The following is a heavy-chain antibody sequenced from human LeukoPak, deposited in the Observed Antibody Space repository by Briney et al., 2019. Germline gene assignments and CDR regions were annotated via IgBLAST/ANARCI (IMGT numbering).Heavy chain of an antibody. Sequence: KPGGSLRLSCAASGFTFSSYSMNWVRQAPGKGLEWVSSISSSSSYIYYADSVKGRFTISRDNAKNSLYLQMNSLRAEDTAVYYCARGPLRRYCSSTSCLYWYFDLSGRGTLVTVSS. V-gene: IGHV3-21*01. D-gene: IGHD2-2*01. CDR3: ARGPLRRYCSSTSCLYWYFDL. J-gene: IGHJ2*01. CDR1: GFTFSSYS. CDR2: ISSSSSYI.